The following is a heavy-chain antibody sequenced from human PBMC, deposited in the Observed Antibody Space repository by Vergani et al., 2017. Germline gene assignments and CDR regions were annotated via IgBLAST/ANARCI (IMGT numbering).Heavy chain of an antibody. V-gene: IGHV3-21*01. D-gene: IGHD2-2*01. CDR2: ISSSSSYI. J-gene: IGHJ6*03. CDR1: GFTFSSYS. Sequence: EVQLVESGGGLVKPGGSLRLSCAASGFTFSSYSMNWVRQAPGKGLEWVSSISSSSSYINYADSVKGRFTISRDNAKNSLYLQMNSLRAEDTAVYYCARRRDIVVVPAAKTGGYYYYMDVWGKGTTVTVSS. CDR3: ARRRDIVVVPAAKTGGYYYYMDV.